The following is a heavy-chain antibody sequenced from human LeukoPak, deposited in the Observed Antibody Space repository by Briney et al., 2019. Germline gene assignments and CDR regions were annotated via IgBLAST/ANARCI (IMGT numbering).Heavy chain of an antibody. CDR1: GYSISSGYY. D-gene: IGHD3-10*01. Sequence: PSETLSLNCNVSGYSISSGYYWGWIRQPPGKGLQWIGSIYNTGSTYYNPSLKSRITISVDTSKNQFSLRVTSVTATDTAVYYCARVPPHYYGTGSPDWGQGALVTVSA. V-gene: IGHV4-38-2*02. J-gene: IGHJ4*02. CDR3: ARVPPHYYGTGSPD. CDR2: IYNTGST.